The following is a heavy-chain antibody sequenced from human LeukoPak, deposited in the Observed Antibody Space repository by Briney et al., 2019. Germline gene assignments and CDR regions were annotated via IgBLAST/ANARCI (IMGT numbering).Heavy chain of an antibody. CDR2: ISGSGDST. D-gene: IGHD3-10*01. CDR3: AKEGYYGSGSYYNPYYFDY. J-gene: IGHJ4*02. CDR1: GFTFSNYA. Sequence: GGSLRLSCAASGFTFSNYAMSWVRQAPGKGLEWVSAISGSGDSTYYADSVKGRFTISRDNSKNTLYLQMNSLRAEDTAVYYCAKEGYYGSGSYYNPYYFDYWGQGTLVTVSS. V-gene: IGHV3-23*01.